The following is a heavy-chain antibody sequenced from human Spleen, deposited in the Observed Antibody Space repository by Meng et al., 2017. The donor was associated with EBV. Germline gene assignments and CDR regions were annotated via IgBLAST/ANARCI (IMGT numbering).Heavy chain of an antibody. D-gene: IGHD3-22*01. CDR3: AKGDYYGSSSYPAPGEVVGNEWRYFDY. V-gene: IGHV3-30*18. J-gene: IGHJ4*02. CDR1: GFTFRTYG. CDR2: ISHDGNTK. Sequence: QVQLLESGGGVVQPGRSLRLSCAASGFTFRTYGMHWVRQAPGKGLEWVAAISHDGNTKFYADSMRGRFTIARDNSKNTVYLQMNSLRADDTAVYHCAKGDYYGSSSYPAPGEVVGNEWRYFDYWGQGALVTVSS.